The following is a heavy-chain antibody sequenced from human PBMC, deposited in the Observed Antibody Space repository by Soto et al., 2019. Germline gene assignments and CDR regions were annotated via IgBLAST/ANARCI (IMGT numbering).Heavy chain of an antibody. CDR3: ARGASCGKKARLEKGDYYYYYMDV. CDR2: INPNSGGT. J-gene: IGHJ6*03. CDR1: GYTFTDYY. V-gene: IGHV1-2*04. D-gene: IGHD6-6*01. Sequence: QVPLVQSGAEVKKPGASVKVSCKASGYTFTDYYMHWVRQAPGQGLEWMGWINPNSGGTNYAQKFQGWVTMTRDTSISTAYMELSRLRSDDTAVYYCARGASCGKKARLEKGDYYYYYMDVWGKGTTVTVSS.